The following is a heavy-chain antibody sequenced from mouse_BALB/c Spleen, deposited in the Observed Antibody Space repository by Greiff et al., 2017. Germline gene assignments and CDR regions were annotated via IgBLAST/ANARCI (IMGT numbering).Heavy chain of an antibody. V-gene: IGHV1-7*01. Sequence: VQLQQSGAELAKPGASVKMSCKASGYTFTSYWMHWVKQRPVQGLEWIGYINPSTGYTEYNQKFKDKATLTADKSSSTAYMQLSSLTSEDSAVYYCASGGSDYWGQGTTLTVSS. CDR2: INPSTGYT. CDR1: GYTFTSYW. CDR3: ASGGSDY. J-gene: IGHJ2*01.